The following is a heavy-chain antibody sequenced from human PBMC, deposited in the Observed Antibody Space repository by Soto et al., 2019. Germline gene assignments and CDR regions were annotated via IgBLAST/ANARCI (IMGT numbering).Heavy chain of an antibody. V-gene: IGHV1-18*01. CDR2: INAYNGQT. CDR3: GLDGTLTENNYYHAMDG. Sequence: GASVKVSCKASGYTFTSYGISWVRQAPGQGLEWMGWINAYNGQTNYPQKLQGRGTMTTDTSTSTAYRELRSLSSDDTAVYYCGLDGTLTENNYYHAMDGLSQLTTFTVTS. J-gene: IGHJ6*02. D-gene: IGHD6-13*01. CDR1: GYTFTSYG.